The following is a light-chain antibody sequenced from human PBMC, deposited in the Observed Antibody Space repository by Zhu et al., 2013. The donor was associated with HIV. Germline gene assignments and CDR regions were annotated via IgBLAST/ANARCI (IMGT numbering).Light chain of an antibody. J-gene: IGLJ3*02. CDR3: SSYTTTTTRV. V-gene: IGLV2-14*03. Sequence: QSALTQPASVSGSPGQSITISCTGTSSDFGGYKYVSWYQQHPGKVPKLMIYEVTRRPSGVSNRFSGSKSGNTASLTISGLQAEDEAEYYCSSYTTTTTRVFGGGTKVTVL. CDR1: SSDFGGYKY. CDR2: EVT.